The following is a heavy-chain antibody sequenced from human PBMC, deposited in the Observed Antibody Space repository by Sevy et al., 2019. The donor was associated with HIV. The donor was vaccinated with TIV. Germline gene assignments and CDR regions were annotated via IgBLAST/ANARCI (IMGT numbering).Heavy chain of an antibody. Sequence: GGSLRLSCAASGFTFSDYYMSWIRQAPGKGLEWVSYISSSGSTIYYADSVKGRFTISRDNAKNSLYLQMNSLRAEDTAVCYCARDPGIVGAKYYFDYWGQGTLVTVSS. V-gene: IGHV3-11*01. CDR3: ARDPGIVGAKYYFDY. D-gene: IGHD1-26*01. CDR1: GFTFSDYY. J-gene: IGHJ4*02. CDR2: ISSSGSTI.